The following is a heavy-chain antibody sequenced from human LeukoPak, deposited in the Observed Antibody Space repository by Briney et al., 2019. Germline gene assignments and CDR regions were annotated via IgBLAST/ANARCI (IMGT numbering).Heavy chain of an antibody. J-gene: IGHJ4*02. V-gene: IGHV1-2*02. Sequence: ASVKVSCKASGYTFTGYYMHWVRQAPGQGLEWMGWINPNSGGTNYAQKFQGRVTMTRDTSISTAYMELSRLRSDDTAVYYCARALAYSSGWYFEAFDYWGQGTLVIVSS. CDR3: ARALAYSSGWYFEAFDY. CDR2: INPNSGGT. D-gene: IGHD6-19*01. CDR1: GYTFTGYY.